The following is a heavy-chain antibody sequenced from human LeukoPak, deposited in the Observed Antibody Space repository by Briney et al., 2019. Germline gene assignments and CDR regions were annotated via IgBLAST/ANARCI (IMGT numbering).Heavy chain of an antibody. V-gene: IGHV3-30*04. CDR2: ISYDGSNK. Sequence: GRSLRLSCAASGFTFSSYAIHWVRQAPGKGLEWVAVISYDGSNKYYADSVKGRFTISRDNSKNTLYLQMNSLRAEDTAVYYCARDSGYYDSSGSYYFDYWGQGTLVTVSS. CDR3: ARDSGYYDSSGSYYFDY. D-gene: IGHD3-22*01. J-gene: IGHJ4*02. CDR1: GFTFSSYA.